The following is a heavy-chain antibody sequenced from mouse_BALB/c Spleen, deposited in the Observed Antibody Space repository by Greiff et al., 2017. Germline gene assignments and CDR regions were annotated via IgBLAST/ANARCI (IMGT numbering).Heavy chain of an antibody. Sequence: VQLQQSGAELVRPGTSVKVSCKASGYAFTNYLIEWVKQRPGQGLEWIGVINPGSGGTNYNEKFKGKATLTEDKSSSTAYMQLSSLTSDDSAVYFCAVYYGYDDYWGQGTTLTVSS. V-gene: IGHV1-54*03. CDR1: GYAFTNYL. D-gene: IGHD2-2*01. CDR2: INPGSGGT. J-gene: IGHJ2*01. CDR3: AVYYGYDDY.